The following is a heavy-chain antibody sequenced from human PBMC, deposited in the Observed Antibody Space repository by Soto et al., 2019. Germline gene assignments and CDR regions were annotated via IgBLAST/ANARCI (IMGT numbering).Heavy chain of an antibody. J-gene: IGHJ4*02. CDR1: GYTFTSYG. V-gene: IGHV1-18*01. D-gene: IGHD2-2*01. CDR2: ISAYNGNT. CDR3: ARQDRPSYAYGNDY. Sequence: QVQLVQSGAEVKKPGASVKVSCKASGYTFTSYGISWVRQAPGQGLEWMGWISAYNGNTNYAQKLQGRVTMTTDTTTRTAYMELRSLGSDDTAVYYCARQDRPSYAYGNDYWGQGTLVTVSS.